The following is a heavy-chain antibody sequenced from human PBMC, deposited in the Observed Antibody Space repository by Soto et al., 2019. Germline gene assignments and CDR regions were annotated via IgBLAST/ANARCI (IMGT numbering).Heavy chain of an antibody. CDR1: GYTFTSYY. V-gene: IGHV1-46*01. J-gene: IGHJ5*02. Sequence: QVQLVQSGAEVKKPGASVMVSCKASGYTFTSYYMHWLRQAPGQGLEWMGIINPSSGSTNFARKFQGRVTXXTXTXTSTLFMDLNSLRSEDTAVYYCARGITATAGDWLDPWGQGTLVTVSS. D-gene: IGHD1-20*01. CDR3: ARGITATAGDWLDP. CDR2: INPSSGST.